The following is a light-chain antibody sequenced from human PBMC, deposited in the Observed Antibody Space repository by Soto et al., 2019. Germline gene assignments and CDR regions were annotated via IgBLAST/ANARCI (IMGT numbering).Light chain of an antibody. V-gene: IGKV1-5*01. CDR1: ESVSSW. CDR2: DAS. CDR3: QQYKSYPWT. Sequence: DIQMTQSPSTLSAFVGDRVTITCRANESVSSWLAWYQQKVGKAPNLLISDASSLESGVPSRFSGSGSVTEFALTISILQPDDFATYYCQQYKSYPWTFGLGTKVE. J-gene: IGKJ1*01.